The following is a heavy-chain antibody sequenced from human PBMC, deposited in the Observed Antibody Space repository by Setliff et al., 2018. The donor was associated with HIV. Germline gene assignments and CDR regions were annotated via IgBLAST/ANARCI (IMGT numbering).Heavy chain of an antibody. V-gene: IGHV3-30*04. D-gene: IGHD3-3*01. Sequence: GGSLRLSCTASGFIFSSYSMHWVRQAPGKGLEWVGLISDDGSTEYYADSVKGRITISRDNSKNTLYLQMNSLRPEDTAVYYCARERFWSGYYNSKLGYNWFDPWGQGTLVTVSS. CDR2: ISDDGSTE. J-gene: IGHJ5*02. CDR1: GFIFSSYS. CDR3: ARERFWSGYYNSKLGYNWFDP.